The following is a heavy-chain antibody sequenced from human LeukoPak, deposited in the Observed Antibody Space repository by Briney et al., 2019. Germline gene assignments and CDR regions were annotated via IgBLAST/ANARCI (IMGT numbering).Heavy chain of an antibody. CDR2: ISSRSRTT. Sequence: PGGSLRLSCEASGFTFSDSFMSWIRQAPGKGLAWIAYISSRSRTTHYADSVKGRFTISRDNAKSSLFLQMDSLRAEDTAVYYCARVLELRLNWFDPWGQGTLVTVSS. V-gene: IGHV3-11*01. D-gene: IGHD1-7*01. J-gene: IGHJ5*02. CDR3: ARVLELRLNWFDP. CDR1: GFTFSDSF.